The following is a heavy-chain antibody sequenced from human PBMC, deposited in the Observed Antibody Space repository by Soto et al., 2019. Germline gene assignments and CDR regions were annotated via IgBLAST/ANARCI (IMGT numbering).Heavy chain of an antibody. J-gene: IGHJ1*01. CDR2: IKQDGSEK. D-gene: IGHD5-12*01. Sequence: ESGGGLVQPGGSLRLSCAASGFTFSSYWMSWVRQAPGKGLEWVANIKQDGSEKYYVDSVKGRFTISRDNAKNSLYLQMNSLRAEDTAVYYCARDRRRWLQLGAEYFQHWGQGTLVTVSS. V-gene: IGHV3-7*05. CDR3: ARDRRRWLQLGAEYFQH. CDR1: GFTFSSYW.